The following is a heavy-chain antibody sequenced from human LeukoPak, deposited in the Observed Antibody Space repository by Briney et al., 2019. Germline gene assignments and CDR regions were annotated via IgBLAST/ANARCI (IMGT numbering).Heavy chain of an antibody. D-gene: IGHD6-13*01. V-gene: IGHV4-30-4*08. Sequence: KASQTLSLTCTVSGGSISSGDYYWSWIRQPPGKGLEWIGYIYYSGSTNYNPSLKSRVTISVDTSKNQFSLKLSSVTAADTAVYYCARDPVGAAAGTVDYWGQGTLVTVSS. CDR3: ARDPVGAAAGTVDY. J-gene: IGHJ4*02. CDR1: GGSISSGDYY. CDR2: IYYSGST.